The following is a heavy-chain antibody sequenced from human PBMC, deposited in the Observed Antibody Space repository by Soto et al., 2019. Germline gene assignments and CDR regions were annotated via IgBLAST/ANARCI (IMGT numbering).Heavy chain of an antibody. CDR1: GFPFSIYA. V-gene: IGHV3-23*01. CDR3: AKDSTGWDGWFDP. D-gene: IGHD6-19*01. J-gene: IGHJ5*02. CDR2: ISDSGGST. Sequence: GALRLSCAASGFPFSIYAMTWVRQAPGKGLEWVSAISDSGGSTYYADSVKGRFTISRDNSKNTLYLQMNSLRAEDTAVYYCAKDSTGWDGWFDPWGQGTLVTVS.